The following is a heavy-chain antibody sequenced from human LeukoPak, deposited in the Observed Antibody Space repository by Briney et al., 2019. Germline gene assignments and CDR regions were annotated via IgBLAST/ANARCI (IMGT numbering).Heavy chain of an antibody. CDR2: IKQDGSEK. CDR3: ARDLAFYSYGYKVGY. V-gene: IGHV3-7*01. CDR1: GFTFSSYW. D-gene: IGHD5-18*01. Sequence: GGSLRLSCAASGFTFSSYWMSWVRQAPGKGLEWVANIKQDGSEKYYVDSVKGRFTISRDNAKNSLYLQMNSLRAEDTAVYYCARDLAFYSYGYKVGYWGQGILVTVSS. J-gene: IGHJ4*02.